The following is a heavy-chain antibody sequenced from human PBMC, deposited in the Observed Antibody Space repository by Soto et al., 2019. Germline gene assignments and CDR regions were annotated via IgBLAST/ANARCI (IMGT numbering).Heavy chain of an antibody. D-gene: IGHD1-7*01. CDR2: IYYSGST. CDR3: AKTIYFDL. J-gene: IGHJ4*02. V-gene: IGHV4-59*08. CDR1: GGSISSYY. Sequence: SETLSLTCTVSGGSISSYYWRWIRQPPGKGLECIGYIYYSGSTNYNPSLKSRVTISVDTSKNQFSLKLSSVTAADAAVYYSAKTIYFDLWGQGTLVTVSS.